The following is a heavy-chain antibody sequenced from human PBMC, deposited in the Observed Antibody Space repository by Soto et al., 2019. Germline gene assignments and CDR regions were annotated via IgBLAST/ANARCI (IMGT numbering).Heavy chain of an antibody. J-gene: IGHJ6*03. CDR3: ARGGYYYYYMDV. Sequence: QVQLVQSGAEVKKPGASVKVSCKASGYTFTSYDINWVRQATGQGLEWMGWMNPNSGNTGYAQKFQGRVTMTRNTSLSTAYIELRSLRSEDTAVYYCARGGYYYYYMDVCGKGTTVTVSS. CDR1: GYTFTSYD. V-gene: IGHV1-8*01. CDR2: MNPNSGNT.